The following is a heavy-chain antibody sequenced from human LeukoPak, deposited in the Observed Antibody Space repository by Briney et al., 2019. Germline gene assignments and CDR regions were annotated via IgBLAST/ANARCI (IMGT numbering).Heavy chain of an antibody. CDR1: GFTFSSYS. Sequence: PGGSLRLSCAASGFTFSSYSMNWVRQAPGKGLEWVSSISSSSSYVYYADSVKGRFTISRDNAKNSLYLQMNSLRAEDTAVYYCATDRYCSGGSCYFGNYFDYWGQGTLVTVSS. CDR3: ATDRYCSGGSCYFGNYFDY. D-gene: IGHD2-15*01. CDR2: ISSSSSYV. V-gene: IGHV3-21*01. J-gene: IGHJ4*02.